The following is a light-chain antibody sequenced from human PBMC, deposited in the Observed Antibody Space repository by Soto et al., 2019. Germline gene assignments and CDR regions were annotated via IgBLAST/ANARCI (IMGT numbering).Light chain of an antibody. Sequence: QSALTQPASVSGSPGQSITISCTGTSSDIGGYNYVSWYQQHPGKAPKLMIYDVSDRPSGVSNRFSGSKSGNTASLTISGHQAEDDDYYYCSYSASSNTVLFGGGTKLTVL. CDR1: SSDIGGYNY. J-gene: IGLJ2*01. V-gene: IGLV2-14*03. CDR2: DVS. CDR3: SYSASSNTVL.